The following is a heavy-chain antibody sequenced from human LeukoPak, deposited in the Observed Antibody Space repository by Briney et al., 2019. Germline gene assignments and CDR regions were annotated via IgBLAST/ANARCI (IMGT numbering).Heavy chain of an antibody. V-gene: IGHV4-59*01. CDR2: IYYSGST. CDR1: VGSISSYY. Sequence: PSETLSLTCTVSVGSISSYYWSWIRQPPGKGLEWIGYIYYSGSTNYNPSLKSRVTISVDTSKNQFSLKLSSVTAADTAVYYCARGQRVSSYWGQGTLVTVSS. D-gene: IGHD6-6*01. CDR3: ARGQRVSSY. J-gene: IGHJ4*02.